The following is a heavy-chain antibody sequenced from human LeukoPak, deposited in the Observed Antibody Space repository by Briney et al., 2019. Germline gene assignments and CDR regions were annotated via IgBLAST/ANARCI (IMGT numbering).Heavy chain of an antibody. V-gene: IGHV4-39*01. CDR1: GGSISSSYSY. Sequence: PSETLSLTCTVSGGSISSSYSYWGWIRQPPGKGLEWIGNIYYSGSTYYNPSLKSRVTISVDTSKNQFSLKLSSVTAADTAVYYCASRSGGEDYWGQGTLVTVSS. D-gene: IGHD2-15*01. CDR3: ASRSGGEDY. J-gene: IGHJ4*02. CDR2: IYYSGST.